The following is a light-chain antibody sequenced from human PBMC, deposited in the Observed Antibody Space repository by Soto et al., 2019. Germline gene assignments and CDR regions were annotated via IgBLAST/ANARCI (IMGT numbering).Light chain of an antibody. J-gene: IGLJ1*01. Sequence: VLTQPPSASWTPGQRFSICCALIRSNIGKNYVYWLQQLPGTAPKLLIYRDNQRPSGVPDRFSGSRSGTSASLAISGLRSEDEADYFCATWDDSLNGYVFGTGTKVTVL. CDR3: ATWDDSLNGYV. CDR2: RDN. V-gene: IGLV1-47*01. CDR1: RSNIGKNY.